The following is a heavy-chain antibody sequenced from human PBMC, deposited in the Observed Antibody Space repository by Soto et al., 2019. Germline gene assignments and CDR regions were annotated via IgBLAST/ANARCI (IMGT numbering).Heavy chain of an antibody. J-gene: IGHJ4*02. Sequence: QVQLVQSGAEVKKPGSSVKVSCKASGGTFSSYAISWVRQAPGQVLEWMGGIIPIFATANYAQKFQGRVTITADESTSTAYMELSSLRSEDTAVYYCEARLQWLVEPDYWGQGTLVTVSS. D-gene: IGHD6-19*01. CDR2: IIPIFATA. CDR1: GGTFSSYA. CDR3: EARLQWLVEPDY. V-gene: IGHV1-69*01.